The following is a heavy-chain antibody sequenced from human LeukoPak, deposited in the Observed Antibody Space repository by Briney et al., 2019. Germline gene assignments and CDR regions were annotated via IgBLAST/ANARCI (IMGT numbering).Heavy chain of an antibody. V-gene: IGHV3-23*01. CDR3: AKGPGYGSGSYGYYYYMDV. J-gene: IGHJ6*03. CDR1: GFTFSSYA. CDR2: ISGSGGST. Sequence: GGSLRLSCAASGFTFSSYAMSWVRQAPGKGLEWVSAISGSGGSTYYADSVKGRFTISRDNSKNTLYLQMNSLRAEDTAVYYCAKGPGYGSGSYGYYYYMDVWGKGTTVTVSS. D-gene: IGHD3-10*01.